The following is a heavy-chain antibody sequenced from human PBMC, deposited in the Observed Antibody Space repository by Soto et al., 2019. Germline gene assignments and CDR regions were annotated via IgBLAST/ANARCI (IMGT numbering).Heavy chain of an antibody. D-gene: IGHD6-6*01. J-gene: IGHJ6*02. CDR2: IIPIFGTA. Sequence: SVKVSCKASGGTFSSYAISWVRQAPGQGLEWMGGIIPIFGTANYAQKFQGRVTITADESTSTAYMELSSLRSEDTAVYYCAAGRIIAARHYYSSGMDAWGQGTTVTVSS. CDR1: GGTFSSYA. V-gene: IGHV1-69*13. CDR3: AAGRIIAARHYYSSGMDA.